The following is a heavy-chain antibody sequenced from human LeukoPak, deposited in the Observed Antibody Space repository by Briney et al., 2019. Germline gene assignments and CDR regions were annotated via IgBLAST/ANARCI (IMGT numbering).Heavy chain of an antibody. D-gene: IGHD6-19*01. CDR3: ARDSSSGWYHLY. Sequence: GGSLRLSCAASGFDVSINYMNWIRQSPEKGLEWVSIIHNDGSTYYADSVKGRFTVSRDNSKNTVSLQMDSLRVDDTGIYYCARDSSSGWYHLYWGQGTLVTVSS. J-gene: IGHJ4*02. V-gene: IGHV3-66*01. CDR1: GFDVSINY. CDR2: IHNDGST.